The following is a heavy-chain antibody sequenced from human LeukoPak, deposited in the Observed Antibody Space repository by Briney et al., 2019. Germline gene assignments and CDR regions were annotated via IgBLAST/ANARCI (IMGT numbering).Heavy chain of an antibody. CDR3: ARVSIFGVVIPPDF. CDR1: GFTFSSYA. V-gene: IGHV3-23*01. D-gene: IGHD3-3*02. J-gene: IGHJ4*02. Sequence: GGSLRLSCAASGFTFSSYAMSWVRQAPGKGLEWVSAISGSGGSTYYADSVKGRFTISRDNSKNTLYLQMNSLRAEDTAVYYCARVSIFGVVIPPDFWGQGTLVTVSS. CDR2: ISGSGGST.